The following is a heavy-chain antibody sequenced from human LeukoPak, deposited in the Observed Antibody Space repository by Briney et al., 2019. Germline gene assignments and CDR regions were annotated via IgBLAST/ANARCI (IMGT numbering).Heavy chain of an antibody. CDR2: IRSKANSYAT. J-gene: IGHJ4*02. V-gene: IGHV3-73*01. CDR1: GFTFSGSA. Sequence: GESLRLSCAASGFTFSGSAMHWVRQASGKGLEWVGRIRSKANSYATAYAASAKGRFTISRDDSKNTAYLQMNSLKTEDTAVYYCTSPPQLGYCSGGSCHDYWGQGTLVTVSS. CDR3: TSPPQLGYCSGGSCHDY. D-gene: IGHD2-15*01.